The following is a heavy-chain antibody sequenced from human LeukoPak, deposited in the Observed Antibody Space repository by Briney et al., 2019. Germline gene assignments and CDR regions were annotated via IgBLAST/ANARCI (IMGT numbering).Heavy chain of an antibody. D-gene: IGHD6-19*01. V-gene: IGHV4-4*02. J-gene: IGHJ6*02. CDR2: IYHSGST. CDR3: AREQWLVHSYCYGMDV. Sequence: SETLSLTCAVSGGSISSSNWWSWVRQPPGKGLEWIGEIYHSGSTNYNPSLKSRVTISVDKSKNQFSLKLSSVTAADTAVYYCAREQWLVHSYCYGMDVWGQGTTVTVSS. CDR1: GGSISSSNW.